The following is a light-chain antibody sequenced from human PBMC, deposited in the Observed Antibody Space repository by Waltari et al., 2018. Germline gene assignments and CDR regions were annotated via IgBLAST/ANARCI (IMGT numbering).Light chain of an antibody. Sequence: QSALTQPASVSGSPGQSITISCPGYNSDTHDSNFVPWYQQHPDKAPKLIIYDVGNRPSGVSSRFSGSKSGNTASLTISGLQAEDEADYYCNVYTSANTVVFGGGTKVTVL. V-gene: IGLV2-14*03. J-gene: IGLJ2*01. CDR3: NVYTSANTVV. CDR1: NSDTHDSNF. CDR2: DVG.